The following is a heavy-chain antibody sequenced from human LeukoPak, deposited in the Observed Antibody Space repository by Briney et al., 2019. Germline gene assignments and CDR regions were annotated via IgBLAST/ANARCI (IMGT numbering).Heavy chain of an antibody. CDR1: GYTFTSYG. V-gene: IGHV1-18*04. Sequence: ASVKVSCKASGYTFTSYGISWVRQAPGQGREWMGWISAYNGNTNYAQKFQGGVTFTTDTSTRTAYMELRSLASDDTAVYYCARRYYDILTGYYDYWGQGTLVTVSS. CDR2: ISAYNGNT. D-gene: IGHD3-9*01. CDR3: ARRYYDILTGYYDY. J-gene: IGHJ4*02.